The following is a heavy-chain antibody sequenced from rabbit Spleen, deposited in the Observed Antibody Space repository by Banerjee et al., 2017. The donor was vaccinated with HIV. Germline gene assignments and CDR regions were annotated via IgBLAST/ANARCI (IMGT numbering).Heavy chain of an antibody. CDR3: ARCETYDNYWLTRLDL. Sequence: QEQLVESGGGLVKPGGTLTLTCKASGFDISRYHMCWVRQAPGKGLEWIGCIYTGNGGTYYASWAKGRFTISKTSSPTVTLQMTSLTAADTATHFCARCETYDNYWLTRLDLWGPGTLVTVS. J-gene: IGHJ3*01. CDR2: IYTGNGGT. D-gene: IGHD4-1*01. V-gene: IGHV1S45*01. CDR1: GFDISRYH.